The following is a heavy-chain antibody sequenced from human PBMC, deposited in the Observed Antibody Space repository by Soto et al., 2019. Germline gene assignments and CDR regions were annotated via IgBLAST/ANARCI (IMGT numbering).Heavy chain of an antibody. J-gene: IGHJ4*02. CDR2: ISGSGGST. V-gene: IGHV3-23*01. CDR1: GFTFSSYA. Sequence: EVQLLESGGGLVQPGGSLRLSCAASGFTFSSYAMSWVRQAPGKGLEWVSAISGSGGSTYYADSVKGRFTISRDNSKNTLYLQMDSLRAEDTAVYYCARIVVVAAHGRYFDYWGQGTLVTVSS. D-gene: IGHD2-15*01. CDR3: ARIVVVAAHGRYFDY.